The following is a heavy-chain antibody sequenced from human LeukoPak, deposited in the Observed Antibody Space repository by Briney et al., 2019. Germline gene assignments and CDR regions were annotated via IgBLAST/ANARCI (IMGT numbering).Heavy chain of an antibody. J-gene: IGHJ4*02. Sequence: GRSLRLSCAASGFTYSSYEMNWVRQAPGKGLEWVSYISTSASTIYYADSVKGRFTSSRDNAKNSLYLQMNSLRAEDTAVYYCARRGTSRSSYYFDYWGQGTLVTVSS. V-gene: IGHV3-48*03. CDR3: ARRGTSRSSYYFDY. CDR1: GFTYSSYE. CDR2: ISTSASTI.